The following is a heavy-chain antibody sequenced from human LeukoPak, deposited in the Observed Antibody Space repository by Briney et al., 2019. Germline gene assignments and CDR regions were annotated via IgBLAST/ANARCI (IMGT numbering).Heavy chain of an antibody. Sequence: GGSLRLSCAGSGFTFSTYSINWVRQAPGKGLEWVSYISSSSSTKYYADSVKGRFTISRDNSKNTLYLQMNSLRAEDTAVYYCARRAGAYSHPYDYWGQGTLVTVSS. J-gene: IGHJ4*02. V-gene: IGHV3-48*01. CDR3: ARRAGAYSHPYDY. CDR1: GFTFSTYS. CDR2: ISSSSSTK. D-gene: IGHD4/OR15-4a*01.